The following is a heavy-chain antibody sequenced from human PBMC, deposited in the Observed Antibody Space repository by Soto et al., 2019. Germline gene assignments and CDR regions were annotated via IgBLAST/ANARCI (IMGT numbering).Heavy chain of an antibody. CDR1: GYSFTGYW. D-gene: IGHD4-17*01. CDR2: IDPSDSYT. Sequence: PGESLKISCKGSGYSFTGYWISWVRQMPGKGLEWMGRIDPSDSYTKYSPSFQGHVTISADKSISTAYLQWSSLKASDTAMYYCARTMDSGDYGNWFDPWGQGTLVTVSS. J-gene: IGHJ5*02. V-gene: IGHV5-10-1*01. CDR3: ARTMDSGDYGNWFDP.